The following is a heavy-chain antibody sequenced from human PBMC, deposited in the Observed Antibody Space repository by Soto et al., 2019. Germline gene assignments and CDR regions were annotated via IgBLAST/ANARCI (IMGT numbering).Heavy chain of an antibody. V-gene: IGHV3-66*01. Sequence: EVRLMESGGGLVQPGGSLTLSCAAAGFTVNSNYMTWVRQAPGKGLEWVSIIYSSGGTYYTDSVRGRFTISRDDSKNTLILQMSSLRVEDTGVYYCARDSSWWGQGTVVTVSS. CDR2: IYSSGGT. J-gene: IGHJ4*02. D-gene: IGHD3-10*01. CDR1: GFTVNSNY. CDR3: ARDSSW.